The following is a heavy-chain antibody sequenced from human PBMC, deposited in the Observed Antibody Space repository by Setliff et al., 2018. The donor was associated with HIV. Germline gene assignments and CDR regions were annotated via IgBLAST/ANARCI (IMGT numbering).Heavy chain of an antibody. CDR3: ARGEGLCGGGDCFPLAYFDY. CDR2: IIYNGGT. V-gene: IGHV4-34*01. CDR1: GGSFSGYY. J-gene: IGHJ4*02. D-gene: IGHD2-21*02. Sequence: KPSETLSLTCAVYGGSFSGYYWSWIRQSPGKGLEWIGEIIYNGGTNYNPSLKSRVSISLDTSKNQFSLKLASVTAADTAIYYCARGEGLCGGGDCFPLAYFDYWGRGTLVTVSS.